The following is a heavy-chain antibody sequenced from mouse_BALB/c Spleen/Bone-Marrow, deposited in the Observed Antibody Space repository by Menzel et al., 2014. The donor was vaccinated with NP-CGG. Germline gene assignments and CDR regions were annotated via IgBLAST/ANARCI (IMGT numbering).Heavy chain of an antibody. Sequence: VKVVESGPGLVAPSQSLSITCTVSGFSLTSYGVHWVRQPPGKGLEWLVVIWSDGNTTYNSALKSRLSISKDNSKSXVFLKMNSLQTDDTAMYYCARNPYGNYAMDYWGQGTSVTVSS. J-gene: IGHJ4*01. D-gene: IGHD2-10*02. CDR3: ARNPYGNYAMDY. V-gene: IGHV2-6*02. CDR2: IWSDGNT. CDR1: GFSLTSYG.